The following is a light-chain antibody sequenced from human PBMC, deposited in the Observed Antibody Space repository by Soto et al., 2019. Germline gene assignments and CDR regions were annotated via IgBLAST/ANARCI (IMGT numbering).Light chain of an antibody. CDR3: QKFNGAPIT. Sequence: DIQMTQSPSSLSASVGDRVTITCRASQGISLFLAWYQQKPGKVPKLLIYGASTLQSGVPSRFSGSGSGTDFTLTISRLQPEDVATYYCQKFNGAPITFGQGTKVEIK. V-gene: IGKV1-27*01. CDR1: QGISLF. CDR2: GAS. J-gene: IGKJ1*01.